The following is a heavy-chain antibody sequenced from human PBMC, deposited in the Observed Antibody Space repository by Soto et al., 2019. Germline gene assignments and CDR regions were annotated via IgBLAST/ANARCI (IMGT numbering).Heavy chain of an antibody. CDR2: INHIGST. D-gene: IGHD3-3*01. V-gene: IGHV4-34*01. Sequence: SSETLSLTCVVYGGSFSGHFWSWIRQPPGKGLEWIGEINHIGSTNYNPSLQSRVTISVDTSNNQFSLKLSSVTAADTAVYYCAGWAVGIMVFGVPKDSWGQGTLVTVSS. J-gene: IGHJ4*02. CDR3: AGWAVGIMVFGVPKDS. CDR1: GGSFSGHF.